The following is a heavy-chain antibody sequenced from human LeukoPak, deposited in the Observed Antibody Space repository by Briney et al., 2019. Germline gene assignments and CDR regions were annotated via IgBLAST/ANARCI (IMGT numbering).Heavy chain of an antibody. Sequence: ASVKVSCKASGYTFTGYYMHWVRQAPGQGLEWMGWINPNSGGANYAQKFQGRVTMTRDTSISTAYMELSRLRSDATAVYYCARVRRYSSSSAFAYWGQGTLVTVSS. CDR1: GYTFTGYY. CDR2: INPNSGGA. J-gene: IGHJ4*02. V-gene: IGHV1-2*02. D-gene: IGHD6-6*01. CDR3: ARVRRYSSSSAFAY.